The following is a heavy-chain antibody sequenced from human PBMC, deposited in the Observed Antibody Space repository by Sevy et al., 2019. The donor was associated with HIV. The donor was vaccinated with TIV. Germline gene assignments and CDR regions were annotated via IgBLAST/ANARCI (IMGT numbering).Heavy chain of an antibody. J-gene: IGHJ4*02. CDR1: GFTFSSYA. V-gene: IGHV3-64D*06. CDR3: VKMIYGSGSYYNTSQNDY. CDR2: ISSNGGST. D-gene: IGHD3-10*01. Sequence: GGSLRLSCSASGFTFSSYAMHWVRQAPGKGLEYVSAISSNGGSTYYADSVKGRFTISRDNSKNTLYLQMSSLRAKDTAVYYCVKMIYGSGSYYNTSQNDYWGQGTLVTVSS.